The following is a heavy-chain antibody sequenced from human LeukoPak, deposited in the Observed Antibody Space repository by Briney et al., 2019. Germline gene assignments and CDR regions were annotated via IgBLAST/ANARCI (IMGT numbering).Heavy chain of an antibody. D-gene: IGHD1-26*01. Sequence: ETLSLTCTVSGGSISSYYWSWIRQPPGKGLEWIGYIYYSGSTNYNPSLKSRVTISVDRSKNQFSLKLSSVTAADTAVYYCASSGSNGFFDYWGQGTLVTVSS. J-gene: IGHJ4*02. CDR2: IYYSGST. V-gene: IGHV4-59*12. CDR3: ASSGSNGFFDY. CDR1: GGSISSYY.